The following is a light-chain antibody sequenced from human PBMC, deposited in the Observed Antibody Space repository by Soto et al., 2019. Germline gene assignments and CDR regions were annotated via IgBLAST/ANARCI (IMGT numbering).Light chain of an antibody. J-gene: IGKJ4*01. Sequence: EIVMTQSPATLSVSPGDRATLSCRASQSVDNDLAWYQQKPGQPPRLLIYDASTRATGIPARFSGSQSGTEFTLTISSLLSEDFAVYFCQQYNNWSLTFGGGTKVETK. CDR3: QQYNNWSLT. V-gene: IGKV3D-15*01. CDR1: QSVDND. CDR2: DAS.